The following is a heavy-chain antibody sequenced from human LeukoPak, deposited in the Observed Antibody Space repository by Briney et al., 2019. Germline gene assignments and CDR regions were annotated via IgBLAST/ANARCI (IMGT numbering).Heavy chain of an antibody. Sequence: SQTLSLTCVVSGGSISSGGYCWSWIRQPPGKGLEWIGYIHHRGNIYYNSALRSRVTISRDRSKNHFSLKVTSVTAADTAVYYCARVRGTNFDCWGQGTLVTVSS. D-gene: IGHD2-8*01. CDR1: GGSISSGGYC. J-gene: IGHJ4*02. CDR2: IHHRGNI. CDR3: ARVRGTNFDC. V-gene: IGHV4-30-2*01.